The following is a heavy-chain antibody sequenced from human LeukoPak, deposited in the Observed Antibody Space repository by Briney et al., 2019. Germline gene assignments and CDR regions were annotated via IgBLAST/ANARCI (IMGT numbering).Heavy chain of an antibody. CDR3: ARVGGATGSYWFDP. V-gene: IGHV4-59*01. D-gene: IGHD1-26*01. CDR2: IYYSGST. J-gene: IGHJ5*02. CDR1: GGSISSYY. Sequence: SETLSLTCTVSGGSISSYYWSWIRQPPGKGLEWIGYIYYSGSTNYNPSLKRRVTISVDTSKNQFSLKLSSVTAADTAVYYCARVGGATGSYWFDPWGQGTLVTVSS.